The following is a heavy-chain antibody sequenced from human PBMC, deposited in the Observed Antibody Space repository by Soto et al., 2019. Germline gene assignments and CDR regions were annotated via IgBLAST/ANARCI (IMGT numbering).Heavy chain of an antibody. V-gene: IGHV5-51*01. Sequence: SLKISCRGSGYIFNGYWIGWVRQLPGKGLEWMGVIYPGDSETIYSPSFRGQVIISADKSIRTAYLQWTSLKASDTGMYYCARREGTGWGYWGQGTQVTVSS. J-gene: IGHJ4*02. CDR1: GYIFNGYW. CDR2: IYPGDSET. D-gene: IGHD6-19*01. CDR3: ARREGTGWGY.